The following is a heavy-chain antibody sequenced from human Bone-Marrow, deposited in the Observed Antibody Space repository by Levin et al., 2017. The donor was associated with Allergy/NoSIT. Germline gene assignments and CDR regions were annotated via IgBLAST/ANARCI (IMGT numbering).Heavy chain of an antibody. CDR3: ARGLNMYDSGWYFDR. V-gene: IGHV3-48*02. CDR1: GFTLSDYN. J-gene: IGHJ4*02. D-gene: IGHD6-19*01. CDR2: ISSSSSTK. Sequence: GGSLRLFCAASGFTLSDYNMNWVRQAPGKGLEWVSYISSSSSTKRYADSVKGRFTISRDNVGNSLSLQMNSLRDEDTAVYYCARGLNMYDSGWYFDRWGQGTLVTVSS.